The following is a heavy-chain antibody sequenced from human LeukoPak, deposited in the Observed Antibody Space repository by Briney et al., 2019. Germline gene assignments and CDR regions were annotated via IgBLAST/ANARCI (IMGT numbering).Heavy chain of an antibody. Sequence: GGSLRLSCAASGFTFSSYPIHWVRQAPGTGLEWVAVISSDGSNKYYADSVKGRFTVSRDNSENTLYLQMNSLRAEDTALYHCAKDVGRLERNPDYWGQGTLVTVSS. V-gene: IGHV3-30-3*01. CDR1: GFTFSSYP. CDR2: ISSDGSNK. D-gene: IGHD1-1*01. J-gene: IGHJ4*02. CDR3: AKDVGRLERNPDY.